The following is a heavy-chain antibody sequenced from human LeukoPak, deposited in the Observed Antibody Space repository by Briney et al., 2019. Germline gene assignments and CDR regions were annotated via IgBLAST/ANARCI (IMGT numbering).Heavy chain of an antibody. CDR3: ARTLKPVRGVIIGAFDY. CDR2: IYYSGST. CDR1: GGSISSYY. J-gene: IGHJ4*02. V-gene: IGHV4-59*01. Sequence: SETLSLTCTVSGGSISSYYWSWIRQPPGKGLEWIGYIYYSGSTNYNPSLKSRVTISVDTSMNQFSLKLSSVTAADTAVYYCARTLKPVRGVIIGAFDYWGQGTLVTVSS. D-gene: IGHD3-10*01.